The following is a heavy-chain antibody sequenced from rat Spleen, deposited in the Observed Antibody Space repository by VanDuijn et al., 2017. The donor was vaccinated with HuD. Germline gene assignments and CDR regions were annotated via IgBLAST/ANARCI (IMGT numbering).Heavy chain of an antibody. CDR2: ISYDDSNT. CDR3: ARQELRRLLWFAY. D-gene: IGHD1-11*01. Sequence: EVQLVESGGGSVQPGRSLKLSCAASGFTFSDYNMAWVRQAPKKGLEWVATISYDDSNTYYRDSVKGRFTIYSDNSKSTLDIQMDSLRSEDTATYYCARQELRRLLWFAYCGQGTLVTVSA. CDR1: GFTFSDYN. J-gene: IGHJ3*01. V-gene: IGHV5-7*01.